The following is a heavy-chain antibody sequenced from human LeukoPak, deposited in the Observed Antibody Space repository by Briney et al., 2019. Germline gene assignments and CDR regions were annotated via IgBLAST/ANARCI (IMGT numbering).Heavy chain of an antibody. CDR1: GYTFTSYD. CDR3: ARTTSSGWYVY. Sequence: ASVKVSCKASGYTFTSYDINWVRQAPGQGLEWMGWMNPNSGNTGNVQKFQGRVTMTRNTSISTAYMELSSLRSDDTAVYYCARTTSSGWYVYWGQGTLVTVSS. J-gene: IGHJ4*02. D-gene: IGHD6-19*01. V-gene: IGHV1-8*01. CDR2: MNPNSGNT.